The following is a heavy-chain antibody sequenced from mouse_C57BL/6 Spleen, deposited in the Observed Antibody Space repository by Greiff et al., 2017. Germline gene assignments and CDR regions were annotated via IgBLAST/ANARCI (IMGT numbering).Heavy chain of an antibody. CDR3: AKDTTVVATEAMDY. Sequence: VKLQQSGPGLVQPSQSLSITCTVSGFSLTSYGVHWVRQSPGKGLEWLGVIWRGGSTDYNAAFMSRLSITKDNAKSQVFFKMNSLQADDTAIYYCAKDTTVVATEAMDYWGQGTSVTVAS. CDR1: GFSLTSYG. V-gene: IGHV2-5*01. D-gene: IGHD1-1*01. J-gene: IGHJ4*01. CDR2: IWRGGST.